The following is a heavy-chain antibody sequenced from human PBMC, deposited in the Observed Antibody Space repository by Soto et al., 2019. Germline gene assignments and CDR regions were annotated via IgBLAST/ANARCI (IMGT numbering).Heavy chain of an antibody. J-gene: IGHJ6*02. D-gene: IGHD5-12*01. CDR1: ILSFDIYA. CDR3: AKHSGYDHYYGMDV. Sequence: EVQLLESGGGLVQPGGSLRLSCAASILSFDIYAMSWVRQAPGKGLEWVSATTGSGGTAYYAGSVKGRFTISRDNSKNTLYLQMDGLRAEDTAVYYCAKHSGYDHYYGMDVWGQGTTVTVSS. CDR2: TTGSGGTA. V-gene: IGHV3-23*01.